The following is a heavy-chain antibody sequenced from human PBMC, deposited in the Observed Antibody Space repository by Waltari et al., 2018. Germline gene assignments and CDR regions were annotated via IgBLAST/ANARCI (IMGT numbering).Heavy chain of an antibody. D-gene: IGHD3-22*01. J-gene: IGHJ4*02. CDR1: GGSFSGYS. V-gene: IGHV4-34*01. Sequence: QVQLQQWGAGLLKPSETLSLTCAVYGGSFSGYSWSWNRQPPGKGLEWIGEINHSGSTNYNPSLKSRVTISVDTSKNQFSLKLSSVTAADTAVYYCARALPHSYYDSSGATDYWGQGTLVTVSS. CDR2: INHSGST. CDR3: ARALPHSYYDSSGATDY.